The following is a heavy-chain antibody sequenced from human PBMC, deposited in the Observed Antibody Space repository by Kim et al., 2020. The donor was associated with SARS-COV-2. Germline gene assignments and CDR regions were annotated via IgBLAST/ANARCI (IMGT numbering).Heavy chain of an antibody. CDR3: ARDTSGENTEEVDY. V-gene: IGHV3-30-3*01. CDR2: ISYDGTNK. Sequence: GGSLRLSCAASGFTFSSYAMHWVRQAPGKGLEWVAVISYDGTNKYYADSVKGRFTISRDNSKNTLYLQMNSLRAEDTAVYYCARDTSGENTEEVDYWGQGTLVTVSS. J-gene: IGHJ4*02. CDR1: GFTFSSYA. D-gene: IGHD6-25*01.